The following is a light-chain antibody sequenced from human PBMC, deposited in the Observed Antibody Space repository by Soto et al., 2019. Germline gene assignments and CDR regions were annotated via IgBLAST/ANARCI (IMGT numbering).Light chain of an antibody. CDR2: EVS. J-gene: IGLJ3*02. V-gene: IGLV2-14*01. CDR3: SSYTSSSTRV. CDR1: SSDVGGYNY. Sequence: QSALTQPASVSGSPGQSITISCTGTSSDVGGYNYVSWYQQHPGKAPKLMIYEVSNRPSGVSNRFSCSKSGNTASLTISGLQAEDEADYYGSSYTSSSTRVFGGGPKVTVL.